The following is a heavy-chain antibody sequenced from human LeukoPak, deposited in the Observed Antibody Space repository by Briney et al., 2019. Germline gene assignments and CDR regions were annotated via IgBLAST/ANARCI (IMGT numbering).Heavy chain of an antibody. D-gene: IGHD1/OR15-1a*01. CDR1: GFTFSSYG. Sequence: GRSLRLSCAASGFTFSSYGMHWVRQAPGKGLEWVAVISYDGSNKYYADSVKGRFTISRDNSKNTLYLQMNSLRAEDTAGYYCAKGLWNSLSRKFFPQRGQGTPVT. J-gene: IGHJ1*01. CDR2: ISYDGSNK. V-gene: IGHV3-30*18. CDR3: AKGLWNSLSRKFFPQ.